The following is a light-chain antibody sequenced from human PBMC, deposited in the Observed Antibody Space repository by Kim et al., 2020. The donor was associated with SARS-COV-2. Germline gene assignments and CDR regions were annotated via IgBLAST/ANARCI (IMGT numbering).Light chain of an antibody. CDR1: TSTIGINY. CDR2: DNV. V-gene: IGLV1-51*01. Sequence: QKTTYSSTRRTSTIGINYVSWYQQLPGTAPKLLIYDNVNRPSGIPDRFSGAKSGTSATLVITGLQTGDEADYYCGTWDTSLNIGVFGGGTQLTVL. CDR3: GTWDTSLNIGV. J-gene: IGLJ3*02.